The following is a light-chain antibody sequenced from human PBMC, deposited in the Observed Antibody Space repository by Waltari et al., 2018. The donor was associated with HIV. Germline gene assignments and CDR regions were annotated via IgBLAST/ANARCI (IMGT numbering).Light chain of an antibody. CDR3: CSCPRSGIRYV. CDR1: SSNVGSDDL. CDR2: EVT. V-gene: IGLV2-23*02. Sequence: QSALTQPASVSGSPGQSITISCTGTSSNVGSDDLVSWYQPHPGEAPKLIIYEVTKRPAGVSNRVSGSKSGKTASLTSAGLQAEDEADYYCCSCPRSGIRYVFGTGTKVTVL. J-gene: IGLJ1*01.